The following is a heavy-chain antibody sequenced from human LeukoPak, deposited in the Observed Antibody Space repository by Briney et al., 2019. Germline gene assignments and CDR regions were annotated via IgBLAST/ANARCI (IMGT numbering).Heavy chain of an antibody. CDR1: GYTCISYG. CDR3: ARDGVYSSSCEYYYYYGMDV. J-gene: IGHJ6*02. D-gene: IGHD6-6*01. V-gene: IGHV1-18*01. Sequence: GASLKISSKTSGYTCISYGISWGRHAPGDRLVRMGWITAYNGNTHYTQKFQGRVTMTTDTSTSTAYMELRSLKFDDAAVDYCARDGVYSSSCEYYYYYGMDVWGQGTTVTVSS. CDR2: ITAYNGNT.